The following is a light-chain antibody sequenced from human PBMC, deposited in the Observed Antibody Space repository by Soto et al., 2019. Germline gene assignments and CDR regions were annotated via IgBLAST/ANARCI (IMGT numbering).Light chain of an antibody. CDR2: GAS. Sequence: EIVLTQSPGTLSLSPGERATLSCRASQSVSSSYLAWYQQNPGQAPRLLIYGASSRATGIPDRFSGSGSGTDFTLTISSLQPDDFATYYCQQYNTYSSLTFGGGTKVDIK. CDR3: QQYNTYSSLT. V-gene: IGKV3-20*01. J-gene: IGKJ4*01. CDR1: QSVSSSY.